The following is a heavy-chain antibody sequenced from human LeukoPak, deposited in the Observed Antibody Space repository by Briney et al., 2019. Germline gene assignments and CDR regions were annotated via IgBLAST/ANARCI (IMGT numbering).Heavy chain of an antibody. D-gene: IGHD2-15*01. V-gene: IGHV3-7*01. J-gene: IGHJ4*02. Sequence: GGSLRLSCAASGFTFSTHWMSWVRQAPGKGLEWVANIKQDGTEKYYVDSVKGRFTISRDNAKNSLFLQMNSLRPEDTAVYYCARDIGWYYFDYWGQGTLVTVSS. CDR3: ARDIGWYYFDY. CDR1: GFTFSTHW. CDR2: IKQDGTEK.